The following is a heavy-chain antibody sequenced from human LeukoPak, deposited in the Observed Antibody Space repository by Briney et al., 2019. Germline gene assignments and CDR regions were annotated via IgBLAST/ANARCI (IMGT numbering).Heavy chain of an antibody. J-gene: IGHJ5*02. CDR3: TRTRRLEGYCSSITCLVPYSWFDP. V-gene: IGHV1-46*03. D-gene: IGHD2-2*01. CDR2: INPSGGST. Sequence: ASVKVSCKASGYTFTSHYLHWVRQAPGQGLEWMGIINPSGGSTAYAQKFQGRLTMTRDTSTSTVYMDLSSLRSEDTAVYYCTRTRRLEGYCSSITCLVPYSWFDPWGQGTLVTVSS. CDR1: GYTFTSHY.